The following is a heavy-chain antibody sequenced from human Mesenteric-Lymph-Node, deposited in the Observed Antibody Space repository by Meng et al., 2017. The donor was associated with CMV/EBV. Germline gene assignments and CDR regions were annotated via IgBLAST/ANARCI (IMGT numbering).Heavy chain of an antibody. Sequence: GGSLRLSCAASGFTVSSNYMSWVRQAPGKGLEWVSVIYSGGSTYYADSVKGRFTISRDNSKNTLYLQMNSLRAEDTAVYYCARVALDSSSSVYYYYGMDVWGQGTTVTVS. V-gene: IGHV3-53*01. CDR1: GFTVSSNY. D-gene: IGHD6-6*01. CDR3: ARVALDSSSSVYYYYGMDV. J-gene: IGHJ6*02. CDR2: IYSGGST.